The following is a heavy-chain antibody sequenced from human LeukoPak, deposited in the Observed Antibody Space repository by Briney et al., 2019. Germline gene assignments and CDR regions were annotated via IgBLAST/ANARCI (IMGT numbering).Heavy chain of an antibody. CDR2: IIPILGIA. CDR1: GGTFSSYT. CDR3: ARDPPLNYYDTKISLDY. D-gene: IGHD3-22*01. J-gene: IGHJ4*02. Sequence: SVKVSCKASGGTFSSYTISWVRQAPGQGLEWMGRIIPILGIANYAQKFQGRVTITADKSTSTAYMELGSLRSEDTAVYYCARDPPLNYYDTKISLDYWGLGTLVTVSS. V-gene: IGHV1-69*04.